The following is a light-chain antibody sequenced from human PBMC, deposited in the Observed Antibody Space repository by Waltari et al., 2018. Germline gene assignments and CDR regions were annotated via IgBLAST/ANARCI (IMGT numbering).Light chain of an antibody. CDR3: HSRVVSNVRGA. Sequence: SSELTQDPAVSVALGQTVRITCQGHSPRSYDASWYQQKPRPAPILVIYGKDNRPSGIPDRFSGSTSGNTASLTITGSQAEDEADYYCHSRVVSNVRGAFGGGTKLTVL. J-gene: IGLJ2*01. CDR1: SPRSYD. CDR2: GKD. V-gene: IGLV3-19*01.